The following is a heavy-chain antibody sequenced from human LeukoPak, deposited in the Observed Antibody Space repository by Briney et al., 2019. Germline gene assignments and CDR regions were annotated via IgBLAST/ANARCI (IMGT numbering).Heavy chain of an antibody. D-gene: IGHD3-16*01. CDR2: ISYDGSNK. Sequence: PGGSLRLSCAASGFRFSNYGMHWVRQAPGKGLEWVAVISYDGSNKYYADSVKGRFTISRDNSKNTLYLQMNSLRAEDTAVYYCAREGPGEGVYYYGMDVWGQGTTVTVSS. V-gene: IGHV3-30*03. CDR3: AREGPGEGVYYYGMDV. J-gene: IGHJ6*02. CDR1: GFRFSNYG.